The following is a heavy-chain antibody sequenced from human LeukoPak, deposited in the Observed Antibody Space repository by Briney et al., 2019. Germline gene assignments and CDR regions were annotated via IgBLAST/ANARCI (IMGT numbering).Heavy chain of an antibody. CDR1: GYSFTSYW. V-gene: IGHV5-51*01. CDR3: ARHGVRGGNSGGAFDI. J-gene: IGHJ3*02. Sequence: GESLKISCKGSGYSFTSYWIGWVRQMPGKGLEWMGIIYPGDSDTRYSPSFQGQVTISADKSISTAYLQWSSLKASDTAMYYCARHGVRGGNSGGAFDIWGQGTMVTVSS. CDR2: IYPGDSDT. D-gene: IGHD4-23*01.